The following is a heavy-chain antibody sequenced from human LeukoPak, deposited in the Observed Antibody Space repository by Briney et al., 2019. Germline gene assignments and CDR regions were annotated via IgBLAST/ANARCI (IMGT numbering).Heavy chain of an antibody. D-gene: IGHD2-2*01. V-gene: IGHV3-48*01. CDR1: GFTFSGYS. Sequence: PGGSLRLSCAASGFTFSGYSMNWVRQAPGKGLEWVSYINISSGTRYYAASVKGRFTISRDNAKHLLFLQINSPTADATVLYYCTRAGIVVLPAGIGMDGWGQGTTVTVSS. CDR3: TRAGIVVLPAGIGMDG. CDR2: INISSGTR. J-gene: IGHJ6*02.